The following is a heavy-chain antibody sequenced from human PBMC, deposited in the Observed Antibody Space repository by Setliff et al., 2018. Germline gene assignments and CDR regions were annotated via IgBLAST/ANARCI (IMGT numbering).Heavy chain of an antibody. CDR1: GFTFTDYG. CDR3: AISTLSICSGGSCPNAFDL. Sequence: GASVKVSCKSSGFTFTDYGITWVRQVPGQGLEWMGWINNYNFNTQYAQKFQGRVTMTKDTSARAAYMELTSLRSDDTAMYFCAISTLSICSGGSCPNAFDLWGQGTRVT. V-gene: IGHV1-18*01. CDR2: INNYNFNT. D-gene: IGHD2-15*01. J-gene: IGHJ3*01.